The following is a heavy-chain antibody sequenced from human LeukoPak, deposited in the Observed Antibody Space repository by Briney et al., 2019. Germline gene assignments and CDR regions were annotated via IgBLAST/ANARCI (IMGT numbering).Heavy chain of an antibody. CDR1: GGSISSGGYY. V-gene: IGHV4-30-4*08. Sequence: SQTLSLTCTVSGGSISSGGYYWSWIRQPPGKGLEWIGEINHSGSTNYNPSLKSRVTISVDTSKNQFSLKLSSVTAADTAVYYCARDMGYRTFDYWGQGTLVTVSS. J-gene: IGHJ4*02. D-gene: IGHD5-12*01. CDR2: INHSGST. CDR3: ARDMGYRTFDY.